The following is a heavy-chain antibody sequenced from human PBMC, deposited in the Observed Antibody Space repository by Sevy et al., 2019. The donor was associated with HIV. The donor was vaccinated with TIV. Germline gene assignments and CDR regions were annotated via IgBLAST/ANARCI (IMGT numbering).Heavy chain of an antibody. D-gene: IGHD2-15*01. CDR2: ISPHNGDT. CDR1: GYLFTSYR. Sequence: ASAKVSCKASGYLFTSYRITWVRQAPGKRLELVGWISPHNGDTNYAQRVQDRVTMITDTSTTTAYMELRSLTSDDSAVYYCARAYCSGGRCYSLAYWGQGTLVTVSS. J-gene: IGHJ4*02. V-gene: IGHV1-18*01. CDR3: ARAYCSGGRCYSLAY.